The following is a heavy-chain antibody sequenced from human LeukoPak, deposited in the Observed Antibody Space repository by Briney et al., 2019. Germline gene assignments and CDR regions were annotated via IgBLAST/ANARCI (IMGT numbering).Heavy chain of an antibody. CDR2: INPNTGNP. Sequence: ASVKVSCKVSGYTLTELSMHWVRQAPGQGLEWMGWINPNTGNPTYAQGFTGRFVFSLDTSVSTTYLQISSLKAEDTAVYYCARAYQRLGGLSFPDQWGQGTLVSVSS. D-gene: IGHD3-16*02. V-gene: IGHV7-4-1*02. J-gene: IGHJ5*02. CDR1: GYTLTELS. CDR3: ARAYQRLGGLSFPDQ.